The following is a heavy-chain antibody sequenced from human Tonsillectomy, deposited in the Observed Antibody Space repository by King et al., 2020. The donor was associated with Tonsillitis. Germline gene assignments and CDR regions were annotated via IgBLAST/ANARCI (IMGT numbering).Heavy chain of an antibody. J-gene: IGHJ4*02. CDR2: IYPGDSDT. CDR1: GYSFTSYW. D-gene: IGHD3-22*01. Sequence: VQLVESGAEVKKPGESLKISCKGSGYSFTSYWIGWVRQMPGKGLEWMGIIYPGDSDTRYSPSFQGQVTISADKSISTAYLQWSSLKASDTAMYYCARHNPDDNDSGGFYYWGQGTLVTVSS. V-gene: IGHV5-51*01. CDR3: ARHNPDDNDSGGFYY.